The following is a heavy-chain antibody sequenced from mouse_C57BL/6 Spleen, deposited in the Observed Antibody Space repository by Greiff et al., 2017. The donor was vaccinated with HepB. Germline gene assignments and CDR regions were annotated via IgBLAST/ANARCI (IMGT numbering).Heavy chain of an antibody. CDR2: IYPGSGST. J-gene: IGHJ1*03. CDR3: ARGPFDYYGSSYGWYFDV. Sequence: VQLQQPGAELVKPGASVKMSCKASGYTFTSYWITWVKQRPGQGLEWIGDIYPGSGSTNYNEKFKSKATLTVDTSSSTAYMQLSSLTSEDSAVYYCARGPFDYYGSSYGWYFDVWGTGTTVTVSS. D-gene: IGHD1-1*01. CDR1: GYTFTSYW. V-gene: IGHV1-55*01.